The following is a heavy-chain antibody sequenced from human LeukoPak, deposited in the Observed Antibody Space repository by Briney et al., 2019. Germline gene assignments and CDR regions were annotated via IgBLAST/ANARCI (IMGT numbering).Heavy chain of an antibody. CDR2: ISSSSSYI. Sequence: GGSLRLSCAASGFTFSSYSMNWVRQAPGKGLEWVSSISSSSSYIYYADSVKGRYTISRGNAKNALYLQMNSLRAEDTAVYYCARRGIVATIGGNWFDPWGQGTLVTVSS. J-gene: IGHJ5*02. CDR3: ARRGIVATIGGNWFDP. V-gene: IGHV3-21*01. D-gene: IGHD5-12*01. CDR1: GFTFSSYS.